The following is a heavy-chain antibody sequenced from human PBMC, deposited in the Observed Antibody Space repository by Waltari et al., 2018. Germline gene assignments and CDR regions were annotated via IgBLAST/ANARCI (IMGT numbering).Heavy chain of an antibody. D-gene: IGHD3-22*01. CDR3: ARPGAIYDSSGYHY. Sequence: QVQLQQWGAGLLKPSETLSLTCAVYGGSFSGYYWSWIRQPPGKGLEWIGEINHSGSTNYNPSLKSRVTISVDTSKNQFSLKLSSVTAADTAVYYCARPGAIYDSSGYHYWGQGTLVTVSS. V-gene: IGHV4-34*01. J-gene: IGHJ4*02. CDR1: GGSFSGYY. CDR2: INHSGST.